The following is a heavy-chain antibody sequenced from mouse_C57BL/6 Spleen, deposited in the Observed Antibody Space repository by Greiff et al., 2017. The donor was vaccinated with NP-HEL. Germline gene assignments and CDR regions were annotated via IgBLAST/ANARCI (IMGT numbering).Heavy chain of an antibody. D-gene: IGHD2-3*01. J-gene: IGHJ2*01. CDR3: ARDGGDGYYRDY. Sequence: EVQRVESGGGLVKPGGSLKLSCAASGFTFSSYAMSWVRQTPEKRLEWVATISDGGSYTYYPDNVKGRFTISRDNAKNNLYLQMSHLKSEDTAMYYCARDGGDGYYRDYWGQGTTLTVSS. CDR2: ISDGGSYT. V-gene: IGHV5-4*01. CDR1: GFTFSSYA.